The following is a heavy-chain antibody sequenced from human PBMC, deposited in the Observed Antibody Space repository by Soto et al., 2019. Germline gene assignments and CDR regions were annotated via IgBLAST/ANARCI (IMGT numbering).Heavy chain of an antibody. V-gene: IGHV3-23*01. J-gene: IGHJ6*02. CDR1: GFTFSSYA. Sequence: EVQLLESGGGLVQPGGSLRLSCAASGFTFSSYAMSWVRQAPGKGLEWVSAISGSGGSTYYADSVKGRFTISRDNSKNTLYLQMNSLRAEDTAVYYCAKDRLIGDYGDYPYYYYGMDVWGQGTTVTVSS. D-gene: IGHD4-17*01. CDR3: AKDRLIGDYGDYPYYYYGMDV. CDR2: ISGSGGST.